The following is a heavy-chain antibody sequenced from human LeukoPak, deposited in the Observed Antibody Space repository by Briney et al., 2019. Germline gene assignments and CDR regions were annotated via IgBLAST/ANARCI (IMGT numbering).Heavy chain of an antibody. J-gene: IGHJ4*02. CDR1: GGSISSGDYY. V-gene: IGHV4-30-4*01. D-gene: IGHD1-1*01. CDR2: IYYSGST. Sequence: SETLSLTCTVSGGSISSGDYYWSWIRQPPGKGLEWIGYIYYSGSTYYNPSLKSRVTISVDTSKNQFSLKLSSVTAADTAVYYCARGGGEMATTNFDYWGQGTLVTVSS. CDR3: ARGGGEMATTNFDY.